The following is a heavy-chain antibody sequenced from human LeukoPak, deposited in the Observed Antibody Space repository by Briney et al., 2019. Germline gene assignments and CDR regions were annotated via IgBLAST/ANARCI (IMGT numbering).Heavy chain of an antibody. D-gene: IGHD4-17*01. CDR3: ARDPNGDYIGAFDF. CDR2: IRVSDGAR. Sequence: GGSLRLSCVASGFTFPTYAMMWVRQAPGKGLEWVSSIRVSDGARFYADSVKGRFTISRDNSKNTLYLQMNSLRAEDTAVYYCARDPNGDYIGAFDFRGQGTMVTVSS. CDR1: GFTFPTYA. J-gene: IGHJ3*01. V-gene: IGHV3-23*01.